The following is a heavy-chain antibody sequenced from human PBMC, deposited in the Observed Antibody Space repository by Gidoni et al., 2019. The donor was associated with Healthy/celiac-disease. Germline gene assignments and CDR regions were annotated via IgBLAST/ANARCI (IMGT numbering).Heavy chain of an antibody. Sequence: QVQLQQWGAGLLKPSETLSLTCAVYGGSFSGYYWSWIRQPPGKGLEWIGEINHSGSTNYNLSLKSRVTISVDTSKSQFSLKLSSVTAADTAVYYCARDAPSDAFDIWGQGTMVTVSS. V-gene: IGHV4-34*01. J-gene: IGHJ3*02. CDR3: ARDAPSDAFDI. CDR2: INHSGST. CDR1: GGSFSGYY.